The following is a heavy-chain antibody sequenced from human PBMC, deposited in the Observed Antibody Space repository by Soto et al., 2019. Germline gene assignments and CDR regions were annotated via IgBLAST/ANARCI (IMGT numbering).Heavy chain of an antibody. V-gene: IGHV3-30*03. CDR1: VFTFNNYG. J-gene: IGHJ6*02. Sequence: RGSLRLSCVASVFTFNNYGIPWVRQAPGKGLEWVTVISSDGNTKHYGDSVKGRFTTSRDNSKNTLYLQMNSLRVEDTATYYCAGALENPYFYYGLNVWGQGTTVTVSS. CDR3: AGALENPYFYYGLNV. D-gene: IGHD1-1*01. CDR2: ISSDGNTK.